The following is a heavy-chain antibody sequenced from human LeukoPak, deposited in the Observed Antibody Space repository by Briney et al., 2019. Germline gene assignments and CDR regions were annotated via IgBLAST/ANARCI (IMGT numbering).Heavy chain of an antibody. CDR3: ARDYCSSTSCLFDY. CDR2: INPNSGDT. V-gene: IGHV1-2*06. D-gene: IGHD2-2*01. J-gene: IGHJ4*02. CDR1: GYTFTGYH. Sequence: ASVKVSCKASGYTFTGYHMHWVRQAPGQGLEWMGRINPNSGDTNYAQKFQGRVTMTRDTSISTAYMELSRLRSDDTAVYYCARDYCSSTSCLFDYWGQGTLITVSS.